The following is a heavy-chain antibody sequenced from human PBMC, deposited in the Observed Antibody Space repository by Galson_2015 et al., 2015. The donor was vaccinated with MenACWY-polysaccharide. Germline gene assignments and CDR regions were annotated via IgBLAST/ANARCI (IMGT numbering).Heavy chain of an antibody. CDR1: GFTFGDYA. D-gene: IGHD3-9*01. CDR3: TRHAHYDILTGYSMYFDY. J-gene: IGHJ4*02. Sequence: CAASGFTFGDYAMSWFRQAPGKGLEWVGFIRSKAYGGTTEYAASVKGRFTISRDDSKSIAYLQMNSLKTEDTAVYYCTRHAHYDILTGYSMYFDYWGQGTLVTVSS. CDR2: IRSKAYGGTT. V-gene: IGHV3-49*03.